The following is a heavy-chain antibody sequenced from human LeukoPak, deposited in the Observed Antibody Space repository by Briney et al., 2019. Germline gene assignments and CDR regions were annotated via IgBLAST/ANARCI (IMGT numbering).Heavy chain of an antibody. V-gene: IGHV3-20*01. Sequence: PGGSLRLSCLASGFTFRDYGMSWVRQVPGKGLEWVSGISWSGSTTGYVDSVKGRFTISRDNAKNSLYLQMDSLRVEDTAFYHCARVDSSDRRVYPHWFDPWGQGTLVTVSS. D-gene: IGHD3-22*01. CDR1: GFTFRDYG. J-gene: IGHJ5*02. CDR2: ISWSGSTT. CDR3: ARVDSSDRRVYPHWFDP.